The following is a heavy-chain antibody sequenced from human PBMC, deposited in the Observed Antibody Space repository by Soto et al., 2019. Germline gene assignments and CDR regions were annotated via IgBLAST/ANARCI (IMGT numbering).Heavy chain of an antibody. D-gene: IGHD3-22*01. J-gene: IGHJ4*02. Sequence: GGSLRLSCAASGFTFSSYGMHWVRQAPGKGLEWVAVISYDGSNKYYADSVKGRFTISRDNSKNTLYLQMNSLRAEDTAVYHCACNYYDSSGYLSWGQGTLVTVSS. CDR1: GFTFSSYG. CDR3: ACNYYDSSGYLS. V-gene: IGHV3-30*03. CDR2: ISYDGSNK.